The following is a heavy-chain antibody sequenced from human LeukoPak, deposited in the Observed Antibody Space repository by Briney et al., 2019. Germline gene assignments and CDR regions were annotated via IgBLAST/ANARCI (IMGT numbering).Heavy chain of an antibody. V-gene: IGHV3-48*01. CDR1: GFTFSSYA. D-gene: IGHD3-22*01. CDR2: ISSGISTI. Sequence: GGSLRLSCAASGFTFSSYAMNWVRQAPGKGLEWVSYISSGISTIFYADSVKGRFTISRGNSKNTLYLQMNSLRAEDTAVYYCAKKKYYYDSSGYVDYWGQGTLVTVSS. CDR3: AKKKYYYDSSGYVDY. J-gene: IGHJ4*02.